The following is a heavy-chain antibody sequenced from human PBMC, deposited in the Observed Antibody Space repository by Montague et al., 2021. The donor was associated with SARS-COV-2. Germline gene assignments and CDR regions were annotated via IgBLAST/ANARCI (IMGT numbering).Heavy chain of an antibody. D-gene: IGHD3-3*01. CDR3: ARHGLAGITIFGVVTPRGGFDI. Sequence: SETLSLTCTVSGDSISSSSYYWGWIRQPPGKGLEWIGGIYYSGSTYYNPSLKSRVTISVDTSKNQFSLKLSSVTAADTAVYYCARHGLAGITIFGVVTPRGGFDIWGQGTMVTVSS. CDR1: GDSISSSSYY. V-gene: IGHV4-39*01. J-gene: IGHJ3*02. CDR2: IYYSGST.